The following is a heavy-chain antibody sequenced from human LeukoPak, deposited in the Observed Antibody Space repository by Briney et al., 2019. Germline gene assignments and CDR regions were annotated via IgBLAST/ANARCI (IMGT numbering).Heavy chain of an antibody. CDR1: GFTFSSYA. V-gene: IGHV3-30*01. CDR2: ISYDGSNK. D-gene: IGHD2-8*01. Sequence: GGSLRLSCAASGFTFSSYAMHWVRQAPGKGLEWVAVISYDGSNKYYADSVKGRFTISRDNSKNTLYLQMNSLRAEDTAVYYCAREKNDCTNGVCYTGLCFDYWGQGTLVTVSS. CDR3: AREKNDCTNGVCYTGLCFDY. J-gene: IGHJ4*02.